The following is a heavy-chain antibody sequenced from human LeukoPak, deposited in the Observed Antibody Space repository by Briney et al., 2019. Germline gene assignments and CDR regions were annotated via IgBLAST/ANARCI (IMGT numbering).Heavy chain of an antibody. Sequence: SETLSLTCTVSGGSISSYYWSWIRQPPGKGLEWIGYIYYSGSTNYNPSLESRVTISVDTSKNQFSLKLSSVTAADTAVYYCASTYDFWSGPPPDGFDYWGQGTLVTVSS. CDR3: ASTYDFWSGPPPDGFDY. J-gene: IGHJ4*02. D-gene: IGHD3-3*01. CDR1: GGSISSYY. CDR2: IYYSGST. V-gene: IGHV4-59*08.